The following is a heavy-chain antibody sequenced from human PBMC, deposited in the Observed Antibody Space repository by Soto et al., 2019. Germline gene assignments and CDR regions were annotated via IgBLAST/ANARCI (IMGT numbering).Heavy chain of an antibody. CDR2: IYYNGST. CDR1: GGSISRSTYY. D-gene: IGHD3-10*01. CDR3: ARHGRVLGH. Sequence: SETLSLTCTVSGGSISRSTYYWGWIRQPPGKGLEWIGSIYYNGSTYYNPSLKSRVTISVDTSKNQFSLKLSSVTAADTAVYSCARHGRVLGHWGQGTLVTVSS. V-gene: IGHV4-39*01. J-gene: IGHJ4*02.